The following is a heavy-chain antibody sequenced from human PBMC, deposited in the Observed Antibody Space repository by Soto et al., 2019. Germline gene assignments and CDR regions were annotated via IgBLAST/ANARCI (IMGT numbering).Heavy chain of an antibody. CDR3: ATDKDRVTLGGNYHYVMDV. Sequence: QVQLVQSGPEVRHPGSSVRVSCKSSGGTFSSSAISWVRQAPGQGLEWMGGIIPIFGAADYAQKFQGRVTITADASTTTAYMELSSLTSEDTAVYFCATDKDRVTLGGNYHYVMDVWGQGTTVTVSS. J-gene: IGHJ6*02. CDR2: IIPIFGAA. CDR1: GGTFSSSA. D-gene: IGHD3-16*01. V-gene: IGHV1-69*12.